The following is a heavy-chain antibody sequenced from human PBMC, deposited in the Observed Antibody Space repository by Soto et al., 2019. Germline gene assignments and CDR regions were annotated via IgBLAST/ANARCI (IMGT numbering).Heavy chain of an antibody. J-gene: IGHJ4*02. CDR3: TTDPYDSSGYYFDY. D-gene: IGHD3-22*01. V-gene: IGHV3-15*07. CDR2: IKSKTDGGTT. CDR1: GFTFSNAW. Sequence: GGSLRLSCAASGFTFSNAWMNWVRQAPGKGLEWVGRIKSKTDGGTTDYAAPVKGRFTISRDDSKNTLYLQMNSLKTEDTAVYYCTTDPYDSSGYYFDYWGQGTLVTVSS.